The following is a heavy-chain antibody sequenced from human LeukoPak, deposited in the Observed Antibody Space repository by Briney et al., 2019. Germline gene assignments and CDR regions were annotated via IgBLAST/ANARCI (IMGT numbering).Heavy chain of an antibody. D-gene: IGHD6-19*01. Sequence: GGSLRQSCAASGFTFSGYSMHWVRQAPGKGLEWVSSISSSSSNIYYADSVKGRFTISRDNAKNSLYLQMNSLRAEDTAVYYCARSIAVARYYFDYWGQGTLVTVSS. V-gene: IGHV3-21*01. CDR3: ARSIAVARYYFDY. CDR1: GFTFSGYS. CDR2: ISSSSSNI. J-gene: IGHJ4*02.